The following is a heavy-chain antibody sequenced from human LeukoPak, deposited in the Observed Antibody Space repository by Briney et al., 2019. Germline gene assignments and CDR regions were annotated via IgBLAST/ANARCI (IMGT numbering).Heavy chain of an antibody. Sequence: PSETLSLTCAVYGGSFSGYYWSWIPQPPGKGREWIGEINHSGSTNYNPSLKSRVTMSVDTSKNQYSLKLSSVTAADTAVYYCARGQRIRYFDWPPKGDRFDPWGQGTLVTVSS. CDR2: INHSGST. CDR1: GGSFSGYY. CDR3: ARGQRIRYFDWPPKGDRFDP. V-gene: IGHV4-34*01. D-gene: IGHD3-9*01. J-gene: IGHJ5*02.